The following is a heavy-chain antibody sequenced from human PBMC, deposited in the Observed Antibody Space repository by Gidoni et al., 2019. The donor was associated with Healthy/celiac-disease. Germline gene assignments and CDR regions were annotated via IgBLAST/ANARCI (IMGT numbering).Heavy chain of an antibody. D-gene: IGHD2-15*01. Sequence: QVQLQESGPGLVKPSETLSLTCTVSGGSISSHYRSWIRQPAGKGLEWIGRIYTSGSHNYNPSLKSRVTMSVDTSKNQFSLKLSSVTAADTAVYYCARDLRWYCSGGSCYSYWYFDLWGRGTLVTVSS. CDR1: GGSISSHY. V-gene: IGHV4-4*07. CDR2: IYTSGSH. J-gene: IGHJ2*01. CDR3: ARDLRWYCSGGSCYSYWYFDL.